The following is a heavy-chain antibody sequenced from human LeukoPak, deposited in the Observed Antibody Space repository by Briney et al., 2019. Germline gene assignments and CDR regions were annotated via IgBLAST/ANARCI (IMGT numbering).Heavy chain of an antibody. CDR1: GFTFSRYG. J-gene: IGHJ6*03. CDR3: AKDLNDFWSGYMDV. CDR2: IWNDGSYK. V-gene: IGHV3-33*06. D-gene: IGHD3-3*01. Sequence: GGSLRLSCATSGFTFSRYGIHWARQAPGKGLKWVAVIWNDGSYKYYADSVKGRFSISRDNSKNTLYLQMNSLRAEDTAVYYCAKDLNDFWSGYMDVWGKGTTVTVSS.